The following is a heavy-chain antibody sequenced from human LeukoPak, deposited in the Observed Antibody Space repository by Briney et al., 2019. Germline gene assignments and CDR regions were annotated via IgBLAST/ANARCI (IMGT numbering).Heavy chain of an antibody. Sequence: SETLSLTCTVSGGSISSYYWSWIRQPPGKGLEWIGYIYYSGSTNYNPSLKSQVTISVDTSKNQFSLKLSSVTAADTAVYYCARSRGERWLQFDAFDIWGQGTMVTVSS. CDR3: ARSRGERWLQFDAFDI. CDR1: GGSISSYY. V-gene: IGHV4-59*01. D-gene: IGHD5-24*01. CDR2: IYYSGST. J-gene: IGHJ3*02.